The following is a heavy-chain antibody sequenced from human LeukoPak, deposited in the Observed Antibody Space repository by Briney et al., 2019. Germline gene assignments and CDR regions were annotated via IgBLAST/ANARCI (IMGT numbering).Heavy chain of an antibody. J-gene: IGHJ4*02. Sequence: GGSLRLSCAASGFIFDDYAMHWVRQAPGKGLGLVSLINGDGIYTYYADSVKGRFTISRDNSKNSLYLQMNSLRSEDTALYYCAKDIEEGYNWNYDLDYWGQGTLVTVSS. CDR3: AKDIEEGYNWNYDLDY. CDR2: INGDGIYT. CDR1: GFIFDDYA. D-gene: IGHD1-7*01. V-gene: IGHV3-43*02.